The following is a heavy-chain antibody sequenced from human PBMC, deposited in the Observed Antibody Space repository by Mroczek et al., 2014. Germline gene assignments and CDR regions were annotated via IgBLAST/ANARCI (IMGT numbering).Heavy chain of an antibody. V-gene: IGHV4-34*01. CDR1: GGSFSGYY. J-gene: IGHJ2*01. Sequence: QVQLQESGAGLLKPSETLSLTCAVYGGSFSGYYWSWIRQPPGKGLEWIGEINHSGSTNYNPSLKSRVTISVDTSKNQFSLKLSSVTAADTAVYYCARGTTVTKIYWYFDLWGRGTLVTVSS. D-gene: IGHD4-17*01. CDR2: INHSGST. CDR3: ARGTTVTKIYWYFDL.